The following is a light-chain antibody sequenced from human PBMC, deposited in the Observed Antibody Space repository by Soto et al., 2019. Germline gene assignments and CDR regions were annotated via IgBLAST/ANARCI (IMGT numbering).Light chain of an antibody. J-gene: IGKJ3*01. CDR1: QDVSRY. CDR2: AAS. Sequence: DIQLTQSPSFLSASVGDRVTITCRASQDVSRYLAWYQQKPGKAPNLLIYAASTLRSGVPSRFSGSGSETEFTLTISSLQPKYFATYYCQQLNSYVFAFGPGNKVDIK. V-gene: IGKV1-9*01. CDR3: QQLNSYVFA.